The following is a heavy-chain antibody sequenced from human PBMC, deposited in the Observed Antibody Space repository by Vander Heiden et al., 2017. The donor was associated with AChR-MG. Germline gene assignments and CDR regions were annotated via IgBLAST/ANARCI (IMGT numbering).Heavy chain of an antibody. CDR1: GFTFSSYA. CDR2: ISYDGSNK. D-gene: IGHD3-22*01. J-gene: IGHJ4*02. V-gene: IGHV3-30-3*01. CDR3: AREWAYDSSGYYHVGFDY. Sequence: QVQLVESGGGVVQPGRSLRLSCAASGFTFSSYAMHWVRQAPGKGLEWVAVISYDGSNKYYADSVKGRFTISRDNSKNTLYLQMNSLRAEDTAVYYCAREWAYDSSGYYHVGFDYWGQGTLVTVSS.